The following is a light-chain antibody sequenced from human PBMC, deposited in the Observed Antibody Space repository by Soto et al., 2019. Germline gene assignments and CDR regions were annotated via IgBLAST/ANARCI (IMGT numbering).Light chain of an antibody. CDR3: QQNNKWPPVT. V-gene: IGKV3-15*01. CDR1: QTIRYD. J-gene: IGKJ4*01. Sequence: EVVMTQSPATVSVSPGEGVTLSCRASQTIRYDLAWYQQKPGQAPRLLIYGASTRATGVPARFSGGGSGTEFTLTISSLQSEDFAFYYCQQNNKWPPVTFGGGTKVEIK. CDR2: GAS.